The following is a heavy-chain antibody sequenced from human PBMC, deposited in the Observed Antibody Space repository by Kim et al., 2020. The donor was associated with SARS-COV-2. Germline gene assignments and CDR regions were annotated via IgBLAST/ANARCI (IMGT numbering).Heavy chain of an antibody. CDR1: GGSFSGYY. J-gene: IGHJ4*02. CDR2: INHSGST. D-gene: IGHD3-3*01. V-gene: IGHV4-34*01. CDR3: ASRGNDFWSGYHDY. Sequence: SETLSLTCAVYGGSFSGYYWSWIRQPPGKGLEWIGEINHSGSTNYNPSLKSRVTISVDTSKNQFSLKLSSVTAADTAVYYCASRGNDFWSGYHDYWGQGTLVTVSS.